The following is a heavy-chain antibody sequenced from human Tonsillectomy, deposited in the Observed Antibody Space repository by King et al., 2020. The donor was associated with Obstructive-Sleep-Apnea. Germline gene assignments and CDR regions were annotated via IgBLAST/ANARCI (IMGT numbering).Heavy chain of an antibody. CDR3: ATLVVVVAATGY. Sequence: VQLVQSGGGLVQPGRSLRLSCTASGFTFGDYAMSWFRQAPGKGLEWVGFIRSRAYGGTTEYAASVKGRFTISRDDSKSIAYLQMNNLKTEDTAVYYCATLVVVVAATGYWGQGTLVTVSS. V-gene: IGHV3-49*03. CDR1: GFTFGDYA. CDR2: IRSRAYGGTT. D-gene: IGHD2-15*01. J-gene: IGHJ4*02.